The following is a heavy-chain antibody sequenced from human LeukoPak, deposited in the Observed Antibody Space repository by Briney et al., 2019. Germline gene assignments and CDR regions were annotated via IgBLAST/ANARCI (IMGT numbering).Heavy chain of an antibody. CDR3: ARYSGSYYYFDY. CDR1: GFTVSSNY. Sequence: GGSLRLSCAASGFTVSSNYMSWVRQAPGKGLEWVSVIYSGGSTYYADSVKGRFTISRDNSKNTLYLQMNSLRAEDTVVYYCARYSGSYYYFDYWGQGTLVTVSS. CDR2: IYSGGST. J-gene: IGHJ4*02. D-gene: IGHD1-26*01. V-gene: IGHV3-66*01.